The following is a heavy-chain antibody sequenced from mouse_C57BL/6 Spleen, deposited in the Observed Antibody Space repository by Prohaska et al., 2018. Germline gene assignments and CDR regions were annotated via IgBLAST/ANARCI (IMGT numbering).Heavy chain of an antibody. D-gene: IGHD1-1*01. J-gene: IGHJ3*01. Sequence: VMQRPGQGLEWIGEIDPSDSYTNYNQKFKGKATLTVDKSSSTAYMQLSSLTSEDSAVYYCARAYYGSSAWFAYWGQGTLVTVSA. V-gene: IGHV1-69*02. CDR3: ARAYYGSSAWFAY. CDR2: IDPSDSYT.